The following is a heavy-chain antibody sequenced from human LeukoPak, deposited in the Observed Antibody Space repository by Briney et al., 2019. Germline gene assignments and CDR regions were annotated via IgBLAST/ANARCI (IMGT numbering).Heavy chain of an antibody. Sequence: GGSLRLSCTASGFNFEIYGMHRVRQAPGKGLEWVAVMWDDGTNEYYVESVKGRFTISRDNGKRTLYLQMNSLRAEDTAVYYCAKGKQWLVLDFDYWGQGTLVTVSS. V-gene: IGHV3-30*02. CDR3: AKGKQWLVLDFDY. J-gene: IGHJ4*02. CDR2: MWDDGTNE. CDR1: GFNFEIYG. D-gene: IGHD6-19*01.